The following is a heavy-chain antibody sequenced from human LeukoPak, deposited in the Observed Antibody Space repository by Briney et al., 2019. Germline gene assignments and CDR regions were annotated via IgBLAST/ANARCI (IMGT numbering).Heavy chain of an antibody. CDR3: ARDPGVRWLVGFDY. V-gene: IGHV3-33*01. D-gene: IGHD6-19*01. Sequence: PGGSLRLSCAASGFTFNCYGMHWVRQAPGKGLEWVAVIWYDGSNKYYADSVKGRFTISRDNSENTLYLQMDSLRAEDTAVYYCARDPGVRWLVGFDYWGQGTLVTVSS. J-gene: IGHJ4*02. CDR1: GFTFNCYG. CDR2: IWYDGSNK.